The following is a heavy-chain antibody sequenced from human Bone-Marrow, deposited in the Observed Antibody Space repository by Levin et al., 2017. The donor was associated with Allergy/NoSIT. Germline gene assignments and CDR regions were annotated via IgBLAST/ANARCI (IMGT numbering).Heavy chain of an antibody. J-gene: IGHJ5*02. V-gene: IGHV1-8*01. D-gene: IGHD2-15*01. CDR2: INPNSGDT. CDR3: ARGDCYSGSCYGPDWFDP. CDR1: GYTFTSYN. Sequence: GGSLRLSCKTSGYTFTSYNVYWVRQAPGQGLEWMGHINPNSGDTGYAQKFQGRVTLTRNSSINTAYMELSGLRSEDTAMYYCARGDCYSGSCYGPDWFDPWGQGTQVTVSS.